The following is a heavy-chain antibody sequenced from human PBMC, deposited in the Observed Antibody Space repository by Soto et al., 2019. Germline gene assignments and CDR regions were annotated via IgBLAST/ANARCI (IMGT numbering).Heavy chain of an antibody. D-gene: IGHD1-26*01. Sequence: SGTLSLTCPVSCGPISSWYWSWIRQPPGKGLEWIGYIYYSGSTNCNPSLKSRVTISVDTSKNQFSLKLSSVTAADTAVYYCARRYGSAIDYWGQGTLVTVSS. CDR3: ARRYGSAIDY. V-gene: IGHV4-59*08. J-gene: IGHJ4*02. CDR2: IYYSGST. CDR1: CGPISSWY.